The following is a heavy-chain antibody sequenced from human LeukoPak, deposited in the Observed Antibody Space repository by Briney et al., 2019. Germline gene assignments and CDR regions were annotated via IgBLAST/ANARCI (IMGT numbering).Heavy chain of an antibody. CDR3: AKPSLLLPDAFDI. D-gene: IGHD3-22*01. J-gene: IGHJ3*02. Sequence: GGSLRLSCAASGFTLTNYGMTWVRQAPGKGLEWVSAISGSGGSTYYADSVKGRFTISRDNSKNTLYLQMNSLRAEDTAVYYCAKPSLLLPDAFDIWGQGTMVTVSS. CDR2: ISGSGGST. CDR1: GFTLTNYG. V-gene: IGHV3-23*01.